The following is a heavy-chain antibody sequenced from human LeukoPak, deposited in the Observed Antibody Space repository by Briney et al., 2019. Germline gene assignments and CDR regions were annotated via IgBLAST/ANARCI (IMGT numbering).Heavy chain of an antibody. J-gene: IGHJ1*01. Sequence: ASVKVSCKASGYTFTSYAMNWVRQAPGQGLEWMGWISAYNGNTNYAQKLQGRVTMTTDTSTSTAYMELRSLRSDDTAVYYCARVPVAGTSYFQHWGQGTLVTVSS. CDR2: ISAYNGNT. D-gene: IGHD6-19*01. CDR3: ARVPVAGTSYFQH. V-gene: IGHV1-18*01. CDR1: GYTFTSYA.